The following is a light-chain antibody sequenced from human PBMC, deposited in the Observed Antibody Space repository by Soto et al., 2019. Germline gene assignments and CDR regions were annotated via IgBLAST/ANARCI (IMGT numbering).Light chain of an antibody. CDR2: GAS. Sequence: EILMTQSPATLSVSPGERATLSCRASQSVSHNLAWYQQKPGQAPRLLFYGASTRATGIPARFSGSGSGTDFDLTISSLQSEDFAVYYCQQSNNWPYTFGQGTKLEI. CDR1: QSVSHN. V-gene: IGKV3-15*01. J-gene: IGKJ2*01. CDR3: QQSNNWPYT.